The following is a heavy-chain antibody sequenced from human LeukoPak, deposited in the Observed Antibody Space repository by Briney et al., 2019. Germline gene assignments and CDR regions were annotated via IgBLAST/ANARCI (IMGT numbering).Heavy chain of an antibody. Sequence: GASVKVSCKASGYTFTSYYMHWVRQAPGQGLEWMGIINPSGGSTSYAQKFQGRVTMTRDTSISTAYMELSRLRSDDTAVYYCARSSRQQLVFDYWGQGTLVTVSS. CDR1: GYTFTSYY. J-gene: IGHJ4*02. V-gene: IGHV1-46*01. CDR2: INPSGGST. D-gene: IGHD6-13*01. CDR3: ARSSRQQLVFDY.